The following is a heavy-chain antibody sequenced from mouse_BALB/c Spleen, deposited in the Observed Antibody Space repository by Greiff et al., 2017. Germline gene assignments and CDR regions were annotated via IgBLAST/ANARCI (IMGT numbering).Heavy chain of an antibody. D-gene: IGHD2-3*01. CDR1: GFTFSSYA. Sequence: EVQGVESGGGLVKPGGSLKLSCAASGFTFSSYAMSWVRQTPEKRLEWVASISSGGSTYYPDSVKGRFTISRDNARNILYLQMSSLRSEDTAMYYCARETIYDGYSYAMDYWGQGTSVTVSS. CDR2: ISSGGST. CDR3: ARETIYDGYSYAMDY. V-gene: IGHV5-6-5*01. J-gene: IGHJ4*01.